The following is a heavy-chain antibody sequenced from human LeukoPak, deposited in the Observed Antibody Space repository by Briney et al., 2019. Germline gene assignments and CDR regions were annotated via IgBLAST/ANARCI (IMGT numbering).Heavy chain of an antibody. CDR3: TTEID. D-gene: IGHD2/OR15-2a*01. CDR2: IKSKTDGGTT. CDR1: GGSFSFYY. V-gene: IGHV3-15*01. J-gene: IGHJ4*02. Sequence: PSETLSLTCGVSGGSFSFYYWSWIRQPPGKGLEWVGRIKSKTDGGTTDYAVPVKGRFTISRDDSKNTLYLQMNSLKTEDTAVYYCTTEIDWGQGTLVTVSS.